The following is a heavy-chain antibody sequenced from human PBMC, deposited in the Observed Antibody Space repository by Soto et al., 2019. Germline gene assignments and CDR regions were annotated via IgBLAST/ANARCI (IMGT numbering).Heavy chain of an antibody. J-gene: IGHJ5*02. D-gene: IGHD6-19*01. Sequence: ASVNVSCKASGYTFTSYAMHWVRQAPGQRLEWMGWINAGNGNTKYSQKFQGRVTITRDTSASTAYMELSSLRSEDTAVYYCARGEAGPLHWFDPWGQGTLVTVSS. V-gene: IGHV1-3*01. CDR1: GYTFTSYA. CDR3: ARGEAGPLHWFDP. CDR2: INAGNGNT.